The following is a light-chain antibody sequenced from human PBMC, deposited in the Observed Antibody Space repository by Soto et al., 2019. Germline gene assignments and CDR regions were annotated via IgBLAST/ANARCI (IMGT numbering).Light chain of an antibody. CDR2: GAS. V-gene: IGKV1-27*01. CDR3: QKYDSAPFS. CDR1: QTITIS. J-gene: IGKJ2*03. Sequence: DVQLTQSPSALSASVGDRVSMTCRASQTITISLAWYQQKPGKPPELLIYGASTLQSGVPSRFSGNGSVTDFTLTINGLQPEDAATYYCQKYDSAPFSFGQGTKLEI.